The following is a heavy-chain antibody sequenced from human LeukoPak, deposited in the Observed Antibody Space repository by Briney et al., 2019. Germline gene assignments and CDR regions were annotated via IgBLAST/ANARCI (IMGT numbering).Heavy chain of an antibody. V-gene: IGHV4-38-2*01. Sequence: SETLSLTCAVSGYSISSGYYWGWIRQPPGKGLEWIGNIYHNGRAFYNPSIESRVTISVDTSKNQFSLKLSSVTAADTAVYYCARFTYDSSGSNYYFDYWGQGTLVTVSS. CDR2: IYHNGRA. D-gene: IGHD3-22*01. CDR3: ARFTYDSSGSNYYFDY. J-gene: IGHJ4*02. CDR1: GYSISSGYY.